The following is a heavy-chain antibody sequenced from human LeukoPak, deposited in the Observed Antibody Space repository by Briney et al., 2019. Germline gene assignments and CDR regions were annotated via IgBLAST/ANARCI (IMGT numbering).Heavy chain of an antibody. CDR1: GGSFSGYY. D-gene: IGHD3-3*01. CDR3: ARHRSYYDFWSGYYPDVFDY. J-gene: IGHJ4*02. Sequence: SETLSLTCAVYGGSFSGYYWSWIRQPPGKGLEWIGEINHSGSTNYNPSLKGRVTISVDTSKNQFSLKLSSVTAADTAVYYCARHRSYYDFWSGYYPDVFDYWGQGTLVTVSS. CDR2: INHSGST. V-gene: IGHV4-34*01.